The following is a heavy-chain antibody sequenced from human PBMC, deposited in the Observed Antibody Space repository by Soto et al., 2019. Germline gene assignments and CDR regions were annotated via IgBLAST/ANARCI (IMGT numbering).Heavy chain of an antibody. CDR1: GGSISSGDYY. V-gene: IGHV4-30-4*01. Sequence: SETLSLTCTVSGGSISSGDYYWSWIRQPPGKGLEWIGYTYYSGSTYYNPSLKSRVTISVDTSKNRFSLKLSSVTAADTAVYYCAREMVRGRYGMDVWGQGXTVTVSS. CDR2: TYYSGST. D-gene: IGHD3-10*01. J-gene: IGHJ6*02. CDR3: AREMVRGRYGMDV.